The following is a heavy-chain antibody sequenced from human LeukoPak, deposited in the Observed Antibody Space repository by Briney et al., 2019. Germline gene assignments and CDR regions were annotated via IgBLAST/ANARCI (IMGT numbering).Heavy chain of an antibody. CDR2: FFYQGSP. J-gene: IGHJ4*02. CDR3: TRGSPEWFGEYNFDY. Sequence: PSEPLSLTCSVSGGSIKSYYWTWIRQAPGKGLEWLGNFFYQGSPSYNPSLKSRVTIHVDTSKNQFSLELTSVIAADTAVYYCTRGSPEWFGEYNFDYWGQGRLVIVSP. D-gene: IGHD3-10*01. V-gene: IGHV4-59*01. CDR1: GGSIKSYY.